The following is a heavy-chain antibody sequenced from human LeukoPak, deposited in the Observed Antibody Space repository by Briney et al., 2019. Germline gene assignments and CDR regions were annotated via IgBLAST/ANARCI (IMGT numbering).Heavy chain of an antibody. J-gene: IGHJ4*02. Sequence: PSETLSLTCAVYGGSFSGYYWSWIRQPPGKGLEWIGEINHSGSTNYNPSLKSRVTISVDTSKNQFSLKLSSVTAADTAVYYCARTRSALYYYGSGINYWGQGALVTVSS. CDR2: INHSGST. CDR3: ARTRSALYYYGSGINY. D-gene: IGHD3-10*01. CDR1: GGSFSGYY. V-gene: IGHV4-34*01.